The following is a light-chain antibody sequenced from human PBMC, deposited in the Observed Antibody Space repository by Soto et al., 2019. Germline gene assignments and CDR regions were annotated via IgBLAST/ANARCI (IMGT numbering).Light chain of an antibody. CDR1: QSVSTY. J-gene: IGKJ1*01. Sequence: EIVLTQSPATLSLSPGERATLSCRASQSVSTYLAWYQQKPGQAPRLLIYDASNRATGIPARFSGSGSGTDFTLTISSLEPEDFAVYYCQQRLNWPRTFXQGTKVDIK. CDR3: QQRLNWPRT. V-gene: IGKV3-11*01. CDR2: DAS.